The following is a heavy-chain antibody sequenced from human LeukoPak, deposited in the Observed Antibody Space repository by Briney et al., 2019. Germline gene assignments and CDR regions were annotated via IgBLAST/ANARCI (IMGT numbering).Heavy chain of an antibody. D-gene: IGHD6-6*01. J-gene: IGHJ5*02. CDR3: ARLSIAARPLGYKNWFDP. V-gene: IGHV1-46*01. Sequence: ASVKVSCKASGYTFTSYYMHWVRQAPGQGLEWMGIINPSGGSTSYAQKFQGRVTITADKSTSTAYMELSSLRSEDTAVYYCARLSIAARPLGYKNWFDPWGQGTLVTVSS. CDR2: INPSGGST. CDR1: GYTFTSYY.